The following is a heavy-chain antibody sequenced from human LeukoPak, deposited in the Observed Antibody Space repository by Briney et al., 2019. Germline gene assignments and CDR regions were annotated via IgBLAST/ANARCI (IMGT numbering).Heavy chain of an antibody. CDR3: ATETIGRHYDY. J-gene: IGHJ4*02. CDR1: GFTFSSCG. V-gene: IGHV3-21*01. CDR2: IGPTGTDR. Sequence: PGGSLRLSCAASGFTFSSCGFNWVRQAPGKGLEWVTSIGPTGTDRYYADSVRGRFTISRDNAKNSMYLQMDSLRDEDTAVYYCATETIGRHYDYWGQGTLLTVSS. D-gene: IGHD1-14*01.